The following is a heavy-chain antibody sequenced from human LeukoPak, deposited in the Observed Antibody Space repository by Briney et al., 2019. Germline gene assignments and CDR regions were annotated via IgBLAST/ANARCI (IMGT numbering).Heavy chain of an antibody. V-gene: IGHV4-34*01. CDR1: GVSFSGYY. CDR3: ARGPVAYCSSTSCYTLETYYYYGMDV. J-gene: IGHJ6*04. Sequence: PSETLSLTCAVYGVSFSGYYWSWIRQPPGKGLEWIGEINHSGSTTYNPSLKSRVTISVATSKNQFSLKLSSVTAADTAVYYCARGPVAYCSSTSCYTLETYYYYGMDVWGKGTTVTVSS. D-gene: IGHD2-2*02. CDR2: INHSGST.